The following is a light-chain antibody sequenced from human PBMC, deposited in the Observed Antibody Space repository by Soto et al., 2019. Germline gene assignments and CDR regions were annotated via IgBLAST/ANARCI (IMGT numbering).Light chain of an antibody. CDR3: KQSDNTPQT. CDR2: GAS. J-gene: IGKJ1*01. CDR1: QSIRSY. Sequence: DIQMTQSPSSLSASVGDRVTITCRASQSIRSYLNWYQQKAGKAPKLVIYGASSLQSGVSSRFSGSGSETEFTLTISSLQPEDFATYHWKQSDNTPQTFGQAAKVES. V-gene: IGKV1-39*01.